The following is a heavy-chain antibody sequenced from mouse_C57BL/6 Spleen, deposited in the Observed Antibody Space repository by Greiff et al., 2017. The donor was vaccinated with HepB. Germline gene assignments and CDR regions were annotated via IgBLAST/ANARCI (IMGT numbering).Heavy chain of an antibody. CDR3: TTGGNYAAMDY. J-gene: IGHJ4*01. D-gene: IGHD2-1*01. V-gene: IGHV14-4*01. Sequence: VQLQQSGAELVRPGASVKLSCTASGFNIKDDYMHWVKQRPEQGLEWIGWIDPENGDTQYASKFQGKATITADTSSNTAYPQLSSLTSEDTAVYYCTTGGNYAAMDYWGQGTSVTVSS. CDR1: GFNIKDDY. CDR2: IDPENGDT.